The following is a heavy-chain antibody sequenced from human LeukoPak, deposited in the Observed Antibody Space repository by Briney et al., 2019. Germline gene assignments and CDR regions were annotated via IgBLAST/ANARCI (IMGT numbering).Heavy chain of an antibody. V-gene: IGHV4-61*01. CDR3: ARGTYGDYPPFDY. D-gene: IGHD4-17*01. J-gene: IGHJ4*02. CDR2: IYYSGST. CDR1: GGSVSSGSYY. Sequence: SETLSLTCSVSGGSVSSGSYYWSWIRQPPGKGLEWIGYIYYSGSTNYNPSLKSRVTMSVDTSKNQFSLKLSSVTAADTAVYYCARGTYGDYPPFDYWGQGTLVTVSS.